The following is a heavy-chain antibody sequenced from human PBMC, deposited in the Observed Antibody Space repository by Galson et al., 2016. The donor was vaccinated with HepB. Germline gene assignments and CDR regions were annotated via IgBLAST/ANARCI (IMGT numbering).Heavy chain of an antibody. CDR3: AKAPRGPDYNYYGMDV. Sequence: SLRLSCAASGFTFSSNAMNWVRQAPGKGLEWVSAISGIGDNTYSADSVKGRFTISRDNAKNTLYVQMSSLRAEDTAVYYCAKAPRGPDYNYYGMDVWGQGTTVTVSS. J-gene: IGHJ6*02. CDR1: GFTFSSNA. D-gene: IGHD3-16*01. V-gene: IGHV3-23*01. CDR2: ISGIGDNT.